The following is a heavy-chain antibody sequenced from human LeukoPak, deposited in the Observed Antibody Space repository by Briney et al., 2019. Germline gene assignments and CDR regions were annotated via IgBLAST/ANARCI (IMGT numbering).Heavy chain of an antibody. D-gene: IGHD1-26*01. CDR3: ARQTGGSYPMDFDY. J-gene: IGHJ4*02. Sequence: GESLKISCKGSGYRFTSYWIGWVRQMPGKGLEWMGIIYPGDSDSTYSPSFQGQVTISADKSISTVYLQWSSLKASDTAMYYCARQTGGSYPMDFDYWGQGTLVTVSS. CDR2: IYPGDSDS. CDR1: GYRFTSYW. V-gene: IGHV5-51*01.